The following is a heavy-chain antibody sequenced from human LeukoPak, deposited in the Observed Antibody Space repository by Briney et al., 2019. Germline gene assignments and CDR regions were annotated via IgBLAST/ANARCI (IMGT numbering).Heavy chain of an antibody. V-gene: IGHV4-39*07. Sequence: SETLSLTCTVSGGSISNSINYWGWIRQPPGKGLEWIGSIHYSGSTYYNSSLKSRVTISSDTSKNQFSLKLSSVTAADTAVYYCARGGRPQYYGSGSYNWFDPWGQGTLVTVSS. D-gene: IGHD3-10*01. CDR3: ARGGRPQYYGSGSYNWFDP. CDR1: GGSISNSINY. J-gene: IGHJ5*02. CDR2: IHYSGST.